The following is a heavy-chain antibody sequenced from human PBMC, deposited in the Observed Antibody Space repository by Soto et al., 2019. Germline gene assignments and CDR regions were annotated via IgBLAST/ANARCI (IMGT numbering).Heavy chain of an antibody. CDR3: ARAFSYYYGMDV. V-gene: IGHV3-30-3*01. CDR1: GFTFSSYA. Sequence: PVGSLRLSCAASGFTFSSYAMHWVRQAPGKGLEWVAVISYDGSNKYYADSVKGRFTISRDNSKNTLYLQMNSLRAEDTAVYYCARAFSYYYGMDVWGQGTTVTVSS. J-gene: IGHJ6*02. CDR2: ISYDGSNK.